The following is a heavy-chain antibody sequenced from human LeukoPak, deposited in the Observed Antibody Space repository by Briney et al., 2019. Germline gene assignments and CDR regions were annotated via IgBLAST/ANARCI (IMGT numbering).Heavy chain of an antibody. CDR3: ARSSVIVGGAIDY. CDR2: ISSSGSTI. J-gene: IGHJ4*02. CDR1: GFTFSSYE. Sequence: GGSLRLSCAASGFTFSSYEMNWVRQAPGKGLDWVSYISSSGSTIYYADSVKGRFTISRDNAKNSLYLQMNSLRAEDTAVYYCARSSVIVGGAIDYWGQGTLVTVSS. V-gene: IGHV3-48*03. D-gene: IGHD1-26*01.